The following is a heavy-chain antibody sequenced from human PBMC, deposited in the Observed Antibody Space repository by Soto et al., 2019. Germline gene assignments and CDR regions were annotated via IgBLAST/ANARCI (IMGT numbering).Heavy chain of an antibody. J-gene: IGHJ4*02. V-gene: IGHV3-33*08. Sequence: QVQLVESGGGLVKPGGSLRLSCAASGFTFSDYYMSWIRQAPGKGLEWVAVIWYDGSNKYYADSVKGRFTISRDYSKNTLYLQLNSLRAEDTAVYYCARDWGYLRTTYYFDYWGQGTLVTVSS. CDR2: IWYDGSNK. CDR1: GFTFSDYY. CDR3: ARDWGYLRTTYYFDY. D-gene: IGHD3-16*01.